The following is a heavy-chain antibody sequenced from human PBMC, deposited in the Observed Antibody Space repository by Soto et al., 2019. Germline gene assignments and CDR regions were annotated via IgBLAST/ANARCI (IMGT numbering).Heavy chain of an antibody. J-gene: IGHJ4*02. CDR3: ARDRGVVTPYFDY. V-gene: IGHV4-59*01. CDR1: GGSISSYY. Sequence: SETLSLTCTVSGGSISSYYWSWIRQPPGKGLEWIGYIYYSGSTNYNPSLKSRVTISVDTSKNQFSLKLSSVTAADTAVYYCARDRGVVTPYFDYLGQGHLVTVSA. CDR2: IYYSGST. D-gene: IGHD2-21*02.